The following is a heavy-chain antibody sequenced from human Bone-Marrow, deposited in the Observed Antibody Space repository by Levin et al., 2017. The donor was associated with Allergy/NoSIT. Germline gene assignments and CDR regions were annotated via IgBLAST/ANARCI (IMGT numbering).Heavy chain of an antibody. V-gene: IGHV3-30-3*01. CDR3: ARDSPVVDTLDWYFDL. D-gene: IGHD5-18*01. CDR2: ISYDGSNK. CDR1: GFTFSSYA. J-gene: IGHJ2*01. Sequence: SCAASGFTFSSYAMHWVRQAPGKGLEWVAVISYDGSNKYYADSVKGRFTISRDNSKNTLYLQMNSLRAEDTAVYYCARDSPVVDTLDWYFDLWGRGTLVTVSS.